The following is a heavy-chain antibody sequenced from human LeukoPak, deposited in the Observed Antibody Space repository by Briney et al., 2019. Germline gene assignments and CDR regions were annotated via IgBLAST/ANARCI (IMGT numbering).Heavy chain of an antibody. V-gene: IGHV3-23*01. D-gene: IGHD3-10*01. CDR1: GFTFSSYG. Sequence: GGSLRLSCAASGFTFSSYGMSWVRQAPGKGLEWVSAISGSGGNTYYAASVKGRFTISRDNSKNTLYLEMNSLRAEDTAVYYCAKSTMVRGPSRSYYYDMDVWGKGTTVTVSS. J-gene: IGHJ6*03. CDR3: AKSTMVRGPSRSYYYDMDV. CDR2: ISGSGGNT.